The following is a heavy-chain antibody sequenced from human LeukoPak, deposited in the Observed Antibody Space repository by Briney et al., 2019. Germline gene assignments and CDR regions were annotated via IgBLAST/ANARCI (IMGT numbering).Heavy chain of an antibody. D-gene: IGHD3-16*01. CDR1: GDSISSSNYF. CDR2: MFYYGST. J-gene: IGHJ5*02. Sequence: SETLSLTCTVSGDSISSSNYFWGWIRQPPGKGLEWIGSMFYYGSTYYNASLKSRVTISLDTSKKQFSLKLRSVTAADTAVYYCASGGITSLLNWFDPWGQGILVTVSS. V-gene: IGHV4-39*07. CDR3: ASGGITSLLNWFDP.